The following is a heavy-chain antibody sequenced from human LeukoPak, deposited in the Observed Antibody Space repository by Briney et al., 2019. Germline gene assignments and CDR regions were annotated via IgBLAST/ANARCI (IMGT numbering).Heavy chain of an antibody. J-gene: IGHJ4*02. Sequence: AGGSLSLSCAASGFTVSCYGMHWVRQAPGKGLEWVAVIWYDGSNKYYADSVKGRFTISRDNSKNTLYLQMNSLRAEDTAVYYCARVLGPRTSGYYYFDYWGRGTLVTVSS. CDR3: ARVLGPRTSGYYYFDY. V-gene: IGHV3-33*01. CDR1: GFTVSCYG. D-gene: IGHD3-9*01. CDR2: IWYDGSNK.